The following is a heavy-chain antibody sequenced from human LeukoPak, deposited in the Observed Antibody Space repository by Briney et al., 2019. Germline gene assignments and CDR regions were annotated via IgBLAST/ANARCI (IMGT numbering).Heavy chain of an antibody. CDR3: ARLYGSGSYYNY. Sequence: SETLSLTCTVYGGSFSGYCWSWIRQPPGKGLEWIGEINHSGSTNYNPSLKSRVTISVDTSNNQFSLKLSSVTAADTAVYYCARLYGSGSYYNYWGQGTLVTVSS. D-gene: IGHD3-10*01. J-gene: IGHJ4*02. CDR2: INHSGST. V-gene: IGHV4-34*01. CDR1: GGSFSGYC.